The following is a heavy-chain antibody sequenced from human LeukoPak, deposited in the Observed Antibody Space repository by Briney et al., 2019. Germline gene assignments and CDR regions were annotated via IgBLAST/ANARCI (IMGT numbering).Heavy chain of an antibody. V-gene: IGHV1-46*01. CDR3: ARGRRILGYDSSGYYGY. CDR2: INPSGGST. Sequence: ASVKVSCKASGYTFTSYYMRWVRQAPGQGLEWMGIINPSGGSTSYAQKFQGRVTMTRDTSTSTVYMELSSLRSEDTAVYYCARGRRILGYDSSGYYGYWGQGTLVTVSS. D-gene: IGHD3-22*01. J-gene: IGHJ4*02. CDR1: GYTFTSYY.